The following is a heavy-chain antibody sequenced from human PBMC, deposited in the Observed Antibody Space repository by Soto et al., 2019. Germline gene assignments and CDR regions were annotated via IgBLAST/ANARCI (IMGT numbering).Heavy chain of an antibody. Sequence: QIQLVQSGAEVKKPGSSVKVSCKDSVGTFSTYSMFWVRQAPGQGLEWMGRIIPMLGVRNYAQRFQDRVTITADKSTATVHMELSSLRSEDTALYYCTVGSWSGEVFDIWGQGTMVTVSS. D-gene: IGHD2-21*01. CDR1: VGTFSTYS. J-gene: IGHJ3*02. CDR3: TVGSWSGEVFDI. V-gene: IGHV1-69*02. CDR2: IIPMLGVR.